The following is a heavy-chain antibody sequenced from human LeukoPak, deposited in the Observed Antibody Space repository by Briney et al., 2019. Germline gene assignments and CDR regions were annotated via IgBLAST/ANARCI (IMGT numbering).Heavy chain of an antibody. CDR3: ARGRHYYGSGSYERRHWFDP. J-gene: IGHJ5*02. Sequence: SETLSLTCTVSGGSISSGSYYWSWIRQPPGKGLEWIGYIYYSGSTYYNPSLKSRVTISVDTSKNQFSLKLSSVTAADTAVYYCARGRHYYGSGSYERRHWFDPWGQGTLVTVSS. CDR2: IYYSGST. CDR1: GGSISSGSYY. V-gene: IGHV4-30-4*08. D-gene: IGHD3-10*01.